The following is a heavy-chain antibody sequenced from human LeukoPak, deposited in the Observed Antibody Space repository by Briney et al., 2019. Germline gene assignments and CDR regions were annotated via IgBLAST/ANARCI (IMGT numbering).Heavy chain of an antibody. D-gene: IGHD5-18*01. CDR2: IYYSGST. CDR1: GGSISNYY. J-gene: IGHJ4*02. CDR3: ARVENSYGSSRVDY. Sequence: TPSETLSLTCTVSGGSISNYYWSWIRQPPGKGLEWIGYIYYSGSTYYNPSLKSRVTISVDTSKNQFSLKLSSVTAADTAVYYCARVENSYGSSRVDYWGQGTLVTVSS. V-gene: IGHV4-59*12.